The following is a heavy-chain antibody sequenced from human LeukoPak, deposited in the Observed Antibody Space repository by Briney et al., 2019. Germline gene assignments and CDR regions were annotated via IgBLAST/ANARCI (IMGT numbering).Heavy chain of an antibody. CDR3: ASGEPRYSSRIVVGDN. Sequence: SETLSLTCAVYGGSFSGYYWSWIRQPPGKGLEWIGEINHSGSTNYNPSLKSRVTISVDTSKNQLPLKVSSVTAADTAVYYCASGEPRYSSRIVVGDNWGQGTLVTVSS. CDR2: INHSGST. CDR1: GGSFSGYY. D-gene: IGHD3-22*01. V-gene: IGHV4-34*01. J-gene: IGHJ4*02.